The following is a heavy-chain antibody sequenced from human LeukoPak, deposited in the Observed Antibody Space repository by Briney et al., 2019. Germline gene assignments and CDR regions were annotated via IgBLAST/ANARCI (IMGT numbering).Heavy chain of an antibody. D-gene: IGHD1-26*01. J-gene: IGHJ4*02. V-gene: IGHV3-7*01. Sequence: GGSLRLSCAASGFSLSDYWMNWVRQAPRRGLEWVANIKQDGTEKKYLDSVKGRFTISRDNVKNSVYLQMDSLGVEDTAVYYCVRGGRGERPNYWGLGTLVTVSS. CDR1: GFSLSDYW. CDR2: IKQDGTEK. CDR3: VRGGRGERPNY.